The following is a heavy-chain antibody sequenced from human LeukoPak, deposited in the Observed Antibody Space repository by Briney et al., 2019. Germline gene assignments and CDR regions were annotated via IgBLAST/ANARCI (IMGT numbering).Heavy chain of an antibody. CDR2: INHSGST. J-gene: IGHJ6*03. V-gene: IGHV4-34*01. CDR3: ARRMTTVTSYSNYYYYMDV. CDR1: GGSFSGYY. D-gene: IGHD4-17*01. Sequence: SETLSLTCAVYGGSFSGYYWSWIRQPPGKGLEWIGEINHSGSTNYNPSLKSRVTISVDTSKNQFSLKLSSVTAADTAVYYCARRMTTVTSYSNYYYYMDVWGKGTTVTISS.